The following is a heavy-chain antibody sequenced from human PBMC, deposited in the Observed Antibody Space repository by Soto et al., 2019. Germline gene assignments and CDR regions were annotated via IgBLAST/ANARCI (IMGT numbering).Heavy chain of an antibody. CDR2: ISSNGGTT. V-gene: IGHV3-64*01. CDR3: VRRVSGNYDY. J-gene: IGHJ4*02. Sequence: EVQLAESGGGMVQPGGSLRLSCVASGFTFSSYDMHWVRQAPGKGLEYVSSISSNGGTTYYGNSVKGRFTISRDNSKNTLYLQMGSQRAEDMAVYYCVRRVSGNYDYWAQGTLVTVSS. D-gene: IGHD1-7*01. CDR1: GFTFSSYD.